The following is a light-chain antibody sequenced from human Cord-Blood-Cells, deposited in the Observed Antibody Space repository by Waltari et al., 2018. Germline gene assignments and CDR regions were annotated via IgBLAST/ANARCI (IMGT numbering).Light chain of an antibody. CDR1: SSDVGSYNL. CDR2: EGS. J-gene: IGLJ1*01. V-gene: IGLV2-23*01. CDR3: CSYAGSSTYV. Sequence: QSALTQPASVSGSPGQSITISCTGTSSDVGSYNLVPWYQPHPGKAPKLMLYEGSKRPSGVSNRFSGSKSGNTASLTISGLQAEDEADYYCCSYAGSSTYVFGTGTKVTVL.